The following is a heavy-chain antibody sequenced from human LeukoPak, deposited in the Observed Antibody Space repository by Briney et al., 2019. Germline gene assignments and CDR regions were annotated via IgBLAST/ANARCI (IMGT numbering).Heavy chain of an antibody. CDR3: ASSMVRRVGVRRYFDY. CDR2: IYYSGST. V-gene: IGHV4-59*08. D-gene: IGHD3-10*01. CDR1: GGSISSYY. J-gene: IGHJ4*02. Sequence: SETLSLTCTVSGGSISSYYWSWIRQPPGKGLEWIGYIYYSGSTNYNPSLKSRVTISVDTSKNQFSLKLSSVTAADTAVYYCASSMVRRVGVRRYFDYWGQGTLVTVSS.